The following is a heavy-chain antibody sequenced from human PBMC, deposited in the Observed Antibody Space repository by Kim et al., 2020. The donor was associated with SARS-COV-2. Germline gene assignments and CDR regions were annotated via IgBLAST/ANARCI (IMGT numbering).Heavy chain of an antibody. CDR1: SESFNAYY. J-gene: IGHJ6*02. V-gene: IGHV4-34*01. Sequence: SETLSLTCAVYSESFNAYYWTWIRQAPGKGLEWIGEINRSGSTNYNPSLKSRGTISVDTFRKQFSLKVTSVTAADTAVYYCARILGSWNSFYIQYYYYGMGLWGQGTTVTVSS. CDR2: INRSGST. CDR3: ARILGSWNSFYIQYYYYGMGL. D-gene: IGHD3-3*01.